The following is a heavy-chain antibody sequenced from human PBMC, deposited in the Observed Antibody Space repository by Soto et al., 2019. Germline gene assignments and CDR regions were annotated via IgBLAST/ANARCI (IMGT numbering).Heavy chain of an antibody. J-gene: IGHJ4*02. V-gene: IGHV3-23*01. CDR2: ISGSGGST. CDR1: GFTFSSYA. CDR3: AKAHRDIVATTAPFDY. Sequence: EVQLLESGGGLVQPGGSLRLSCAASGFTFSSYAMSWVRQAPGKGLEWVSAISGSGGSTYYADSVKGRFTISRDNSKNTLYLQMNSLRAEDTAVYYCAKAHRDIVATTAPFDYWGQGTLVTVSS. D-gene: IGHD5-12*01.